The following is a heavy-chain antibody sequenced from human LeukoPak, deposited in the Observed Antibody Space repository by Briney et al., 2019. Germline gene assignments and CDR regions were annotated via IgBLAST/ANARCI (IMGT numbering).Heavy chain of an antibody. CDR1: GFTFSSYA. J-gene: IGHJ4*02. CDR3: AKEMLDCSGGSCYGAFDY. Sequence: PGGSLRLPCAASGFTFSSYAMNWVRQAPGKGLEWVSAISGSGGSTYYADSVKGRFTISRDNSKNTLYLQMNSLRAEDTAVYYCAKEMLDCSGGSCYGAFDYWGQGTLVTVSS. D-gene: IGHD2-15*01. V-gene: IGHV3-23*01. CDR2: ISGSGGST.